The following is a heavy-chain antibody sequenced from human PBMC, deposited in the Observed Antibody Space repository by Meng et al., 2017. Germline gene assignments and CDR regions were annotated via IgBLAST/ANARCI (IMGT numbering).Heavy chain of an antibody. CDR2: IDPNSGVT. CDR3: VGDEDISAAGKLFGDY. J-gene: IGHJ4*02. CDR1: GYTFTAYY. V-gene: IGHV1-2*06. Sequence: QVQLVQSGAGVKKPGASVKVSCTPSGYTFTAYYIHWVRQAPGQGLDWMGRIDPNSGVTEYAQKFQGRVTVTGDTSISTAYMELSRLRSDDTAIYYCVGDEDISAAGKLFGDYWGQGTLVTVSS. D-gene: IGHD6-13*01.